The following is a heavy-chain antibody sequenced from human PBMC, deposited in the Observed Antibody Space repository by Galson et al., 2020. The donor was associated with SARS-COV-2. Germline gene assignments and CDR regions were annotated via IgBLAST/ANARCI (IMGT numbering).Heavy chain of an antibody. CDR1: GGSFSDYS. CDR2: ISHSGST. J-gene: IGHJ6*03. Sequence: LETLCLTCAVYGGSFSDYSWTWVRQPPGKGLEWIGEISHSGSTNYSPSLKSRVFMSVDTSKNQFSLKLSSVTAADTAVYYCARGGSRPIMVFDYYYFYMDVWGKGTTVTVSS. V-gene: IGHV4-34*01. D-gene: IGHD2-8*01. CDR3: ARGGSRPIMVFDYYYFYMDV.